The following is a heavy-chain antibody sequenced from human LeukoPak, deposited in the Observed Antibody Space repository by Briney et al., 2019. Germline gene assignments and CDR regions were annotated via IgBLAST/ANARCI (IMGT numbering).Heavy chain of an antibody. D-gene: IGHD6-19*01. J-gene: IGHJ5*02. CDR1: GFTFSTHA. V-gene: IGHV3-23*01. Sequence: GGSLRLSCAASGFTFSTHAMNWVRQAPGKGLEWVSGISGSGGSTYYADSVKGRFTISRDNSKSTLYLQMITLRAEDTAVYYCAKDAMAVAGNVNRCDPWGQGTLVTVSS. CDR2: ISGSGGST. CDR3: AKDAMAVAGNVNRCDP.